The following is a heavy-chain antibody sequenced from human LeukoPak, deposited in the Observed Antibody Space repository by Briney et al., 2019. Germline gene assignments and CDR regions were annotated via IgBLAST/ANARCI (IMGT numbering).Heavy chain of an antibody. CDR1: GGSISSGSYY. CDR3: ARFYKQLVRGYFDY. CDR2: IYHSGST. D-gene: IGHD6-6*01. J-gene: IGHJ4*02. Sequence: SQTLSLTCTVSGGSISSGSYYWSWIRQPPGKGLEWIGSIYHSGSTYYNPSLKSRVTISVDTSKNQFSLKLSSVTAADTAVYYCARFYKQLVRGYFDYWGQGTLVTVSS. V-gene: IGHV4-39*07.